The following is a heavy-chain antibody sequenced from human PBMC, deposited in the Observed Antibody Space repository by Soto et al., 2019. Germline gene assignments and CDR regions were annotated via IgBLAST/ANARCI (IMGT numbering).Heavy chain of an antibody. CDR3: ARSFTKSRRGGVAFDY. CDR1: GGTISNFA. D-gene: IGHD3-3*01. J-gene: IGHJ4*02. V-gene: IGHV1-69*01. Sequence: QVQLVQSGAEVKKPGSSVKVSCTPSGGTISNFAINWVRQAPGQGLEWMGGIVPIDGTTNYAEKFQGRVTITADASRSTAYMDLSSLRSDDTAVYYCARSFTKSRRGGVAFDYWGQGTLLTVSP. CDR2: IVPIDGTT.